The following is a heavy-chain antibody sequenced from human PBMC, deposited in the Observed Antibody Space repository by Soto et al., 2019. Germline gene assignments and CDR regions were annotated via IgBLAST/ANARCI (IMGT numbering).Heavy chain of an antibody. J-gene: IGHJ6*02. Sequence: SETLSLTCTVSGGSISSYYWSWIRQPPGKGLEWIGYIYYSGSTNYNPSLKSRVTISVDTSKNQFSLKLSSVTAADTAVYYCARDRRIVVPNYYYGMDVWGQGXTVTVYS. CDR1: GGSISSYY. CDR3: ARDRRIVVPNYYYGMDV. D-gene: IGHD3-22*01. V-gene: IGHV4-59*01. CDR2: IYYSGST.